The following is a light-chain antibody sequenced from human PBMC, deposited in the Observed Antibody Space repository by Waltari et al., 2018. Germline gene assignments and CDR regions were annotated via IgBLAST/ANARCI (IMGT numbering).Light chain of an antibody. CDR1: QDVNSNY. CDR2: GAS. J-gene: IGKJ1*01. Sequence: ELVLTQSPGTLSLSPGERASLSCRASQDVNSNYLAWYQQKPGQAPRLLIYGASSRATGIPDRFSGSGSGTDFTLTISRLEPEDFAVYYCQQYGRSPRTFGQGTKVEIK. V-gene: IGKV3-20*01. CDR3: QQYGRSPRT.